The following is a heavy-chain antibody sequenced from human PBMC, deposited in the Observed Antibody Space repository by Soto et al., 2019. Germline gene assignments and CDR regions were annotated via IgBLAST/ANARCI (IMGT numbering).Heavy chain of an antibody. J-gene: IGHJ3*01. Sequence: ESSVKDSCKDFCYTFPNHGSIWVRQAPGQGLEWMGWITTHNGYTNYAQTFQGRVTMTTDTSTSTAYMELRNLRSDDTAVYYCARDRATFAFDVWGQGTLVTVSS. CDR3: ARDRATFAFDV. V-gene: IGHV1-18*01. CDR2: ITTHNGYT. D-gene: IGHD5-12*01. CDR1: CYTFPNHG.